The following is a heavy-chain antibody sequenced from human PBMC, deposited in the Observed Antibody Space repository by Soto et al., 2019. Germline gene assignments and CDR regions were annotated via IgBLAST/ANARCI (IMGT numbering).Heavy chain of an antibody. CDR3: ARELWFGELLSRSAGSYMDV. D-gene: IGHD3-10*01. J-gene: IGHJ6*03. CDR1: GGSFSGYY. CDR2: INHSGST. Sequence: SETLSLTCADYGGSFSGYYWSWVRQPPGKGLDWIGEINHSGSTNYNPSLKSRVTISVDTSKNQFSLKLSSVTAADTAVYYCARELWFGELLSRSAGSYMDVWGKGTTVTVSS. V-gene: IGHV4-34*01.